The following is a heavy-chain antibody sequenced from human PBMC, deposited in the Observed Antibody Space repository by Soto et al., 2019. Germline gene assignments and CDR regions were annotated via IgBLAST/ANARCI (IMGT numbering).Heavy chain of an antibody. D-gene: IGHD5-12*01. V-gene: IGHV3-33*01. CDR2: IWYDGSNK. J-gene: IGHJ4*02. CDR3: ARDTLGRDGYKELDY. CDR1: GFTFSSYG. Sequence: VQLVESGGGVVQPGRSLRLSCAASGFTFSSYGMHWVRQAPGKGLEWVAVIWYDGSNKYYADSVKGRFTISRDNSKNTLYLQMNSLRAEDTAVYYCARDTLGRDGYKELDYWGQGTLVTVSS.